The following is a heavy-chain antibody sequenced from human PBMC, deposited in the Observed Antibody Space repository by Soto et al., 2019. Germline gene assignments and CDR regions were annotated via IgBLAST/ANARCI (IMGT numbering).Heavy chain of an antibody. Sequence: GGSLRLSCAASGFTFDDYAMHWVRQAPGKGLEWVSGISWNSGSIGYADSVKGRFTISRDNAKNSLYLQMNSLRAEDTAVYYCARYDSSGYYWPYYYYGMDVWGQWTTITVSS. CDR3: ARYDSSGYYWPYYYYGMDV. V-gene: IGHV3-9*01. CDR2: ISWNSGSI. D-gene: IGHD3-22*01. J-gene: IGHJ6*02. CDR1: GFTFDDYA.